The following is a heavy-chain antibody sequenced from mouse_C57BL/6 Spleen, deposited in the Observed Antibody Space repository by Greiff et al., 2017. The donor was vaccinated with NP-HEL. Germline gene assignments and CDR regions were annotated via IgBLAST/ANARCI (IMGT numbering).Heavy chain of an antibody. V-gene: IGHV14-4*01. CDR1: GFNIKDDY. D-gene: IGHD1-1*01. CDR3: TTLYGNYAMDY. CDR2: IDPENGDT. Sequence: EVQLQQSGAELVRPGASVKLSCTASGFNIKDDYMHWVKQRPEQGLEWIGWIDPENGDTEYASKFQGKATITADTSSNTAYLQLSSLTSEDTAVYYCTTLYGNYAMDYWGQGTSVTVSS. J-gene: IGHJ4*01.